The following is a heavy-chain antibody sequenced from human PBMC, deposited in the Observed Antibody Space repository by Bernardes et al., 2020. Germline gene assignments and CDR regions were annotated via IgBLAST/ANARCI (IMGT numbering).Heavy chain of an antibody. CDR1: GFTFSSYA. D-gene: IGHD1-26*01. J-gene: IGHJ4*02. CDR2: ISDSGGST. Sequence: GGSLRLSCAASGFTFSSYAMSWVRQAPRKGLEWVSVISDSGGSTYYADSVKGRFTISRDNSKNTLYLQMSSLRAEDTAVYYCAKGGSGSYLAYFDYWGQGTLVTVSS. V-gene: IGHV3-23*01. CDR3: AKGGSGSYLAYFDY.